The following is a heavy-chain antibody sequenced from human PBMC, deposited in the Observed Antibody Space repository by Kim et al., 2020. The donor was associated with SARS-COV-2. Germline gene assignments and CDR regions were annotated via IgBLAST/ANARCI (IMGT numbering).Heavy chain of an antibody. CDR3: ARQSWEDWKLDP. CDR1: GGSIRSSSYY. V-gene: IGHV4-39*01. D-gene: IGHD1-1*01. Sequence: SETLSLTCTVSGGSIRSSSYYWDWIRQPPGKGLEWIGSIFHSGSGYYNPSLKSRVTMSVDMSRIQFSLRLSSVTATDTAVYYCARQSWEDWKLDPWGQGT. CDR2: IFHSGSG. J-gene: IGHJ5*02.